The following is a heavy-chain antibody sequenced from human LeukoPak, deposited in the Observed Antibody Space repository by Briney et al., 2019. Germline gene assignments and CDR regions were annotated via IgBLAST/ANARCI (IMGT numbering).Heavy chain of an antibody. CDR3: ARGPYYYDSSGD. D-gene: IGHD3-22*01. J-gene: IGHJ4*02. V-gene: IGHV4-59*01. CDR2: IYYSGST. Sequence: SETLSLTCTVSGGSISSYYWSWIRPPPGKGLEWIGYIYYSGSTNYNPSLKSRVTISVDTSKNQFSLKLSSVTAADTAVYYCARGPYYYDSSGDWGQGTLVTVSS. CDR1: GGSISSYY.